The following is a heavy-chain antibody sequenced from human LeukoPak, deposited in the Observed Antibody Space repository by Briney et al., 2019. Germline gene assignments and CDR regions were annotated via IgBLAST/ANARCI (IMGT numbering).Heavy chain of an antibody. D-gene: IGHD6-13*01. V-gene: IGHV4-4*02. CDR1: GGSISSNNW. CDR3: ARDGQQLPRKNWFDP. J-gene: IGHJ5*02. Sequence: PSETLSLTCAVSGGSISSNNWWGWVRQPPGKGLEWIGEINHSGSTNYNPSLKSRVTISVDTSKNQFSLKLSSVTAADTAVYYCARDGQQLPRKNWFDPWGQGTLVTVSS. CDR2: INHSGST.